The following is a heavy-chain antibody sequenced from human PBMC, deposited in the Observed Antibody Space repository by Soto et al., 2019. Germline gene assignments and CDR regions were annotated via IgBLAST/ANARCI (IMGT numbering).Heavy chain of an antibody. CDR2: ISYDGSNK. CDR1: GFTFSSYG. V-gene: IGHV3-30*03. Sequence: GGSLRLSCAASGFTFSSYGMHWVRQAPGKGLEWVAVISYDGSNKYYADSVKGRFTISRDNSKNTLYLQMNSLRAEDTAVYYCARGPLLSIFGVLGWGQGTLVTVSS. CDR3: ARGPLLSIFGVLG. D-gene: IGHD3-3*01. J-gene: IGHJ4*02.